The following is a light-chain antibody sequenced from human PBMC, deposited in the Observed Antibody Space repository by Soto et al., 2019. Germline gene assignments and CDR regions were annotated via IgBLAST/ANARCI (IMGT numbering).Light chain of an antibody. CDR1: KSDIGVYDF. Sequence: ALAQPPSASGSPGQSVTISCTGTKSDIGVYDFVSWYQHHPGKAPRLIIYEVVQRPSGVPDRFSGSKSGNTASLTVSGLQAADEADYFCKSYAGSNTYVFGSGTKVTVL. J-gene: IGLJ1*01. CDR3: KSYAGSNTYV. CDR2: EVV. V-gene: IGLV2-8*01.